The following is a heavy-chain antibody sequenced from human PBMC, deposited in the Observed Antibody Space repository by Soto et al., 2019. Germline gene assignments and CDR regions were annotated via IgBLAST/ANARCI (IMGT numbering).Heavy chain of an antibody. D-gene: IGHD3-10*01. V-gene: IGHV4-30-4*01. J-gene: IGHJ6*02. CDR3: ARDLGLWFGELSNGMDV. Sequence: SETLSLTCTVSGGSISSGDYYWSWIRQPPGKGLEWIGYIYYSGSTYYNPSLKSRVTISVDTSKNQFSLKLSSVTAAETAVYYCARDLGLWFGELSNGMDVWGQGTTVTVSS. CDR2: IYYSGST. CDR1: GGSISSGDYY.